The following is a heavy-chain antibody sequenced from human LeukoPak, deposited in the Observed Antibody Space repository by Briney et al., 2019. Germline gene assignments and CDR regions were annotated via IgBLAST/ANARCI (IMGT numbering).Heavy chain of an antibody. J-gene: IGHJ3*02. V-gene: IGHV3-23*01. D-gene: IGHD3-22*01. CDR3: AKMYYYDSSGRAFDI. CDR1: GFTFSSYA. CDR2: ISGSGDST. Sequence: PGGSLRLSCAASGFTFSSYAMTWVPQAPGEGLEWVSTISGSGDSTFYADSVKGRFTISRDNSKNTLYMQMNSLRAEDTALYYCAKMYYYDSSGRAFDIWGRGTMVTASS.